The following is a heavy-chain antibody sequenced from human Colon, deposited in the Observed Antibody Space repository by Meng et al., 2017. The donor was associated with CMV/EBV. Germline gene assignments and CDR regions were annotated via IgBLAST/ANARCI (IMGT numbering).Heavy chain of an antibody. V-gene: IGHV1-2*02. J-gene: IGHJ5*02. CDR2: INPNSGGT. D-gene: IGHD6-6*01. CDR3: ASDITVIAARLAH. CDR1: GYTFTSYG. Sequence: ASVKVSCKASGYTFTSYGISWVRQAPGQGLEWMGWINPNSGGTNYAPNFQGRVALTKDTSISTSYMELSGLRSDDTAVYYCASDITVIAARLAHWGQGTQVTVSS.